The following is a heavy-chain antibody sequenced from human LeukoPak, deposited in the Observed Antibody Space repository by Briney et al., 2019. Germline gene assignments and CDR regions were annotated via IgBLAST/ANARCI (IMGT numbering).Heavy chain of an antibody. CDR2: IRYDGSNK. Sequence: GGSLRLSCAASGFTFSSYGMHWVRQAPGQGLEWVAFIRYDGSNKYYADSVKVRFTISRDNSKNTLYLQMNSLRAEDTAVYYCAKSLPHLRAFDYWGQGTLVTVSS. CDR1: GFTFSSYG. J-gene: IGHJ4*02. V-gene: IGHV3-30*02. CDR3: AKSLPHLRAFDY.